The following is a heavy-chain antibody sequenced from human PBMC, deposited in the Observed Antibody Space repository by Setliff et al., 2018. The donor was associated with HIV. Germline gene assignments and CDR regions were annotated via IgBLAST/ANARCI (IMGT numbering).Heavy chain of an antibody. CDR3: ARSGPRDHDFWYDQSRRYFDL. CDR1: GYTFTRSD. CDR2: MNPKSGNT. V-gene: IGHV1-8*03. J-gene: IGHJ2*01. Sequence: ASVKVSCKASGYTFTRSDINWVRQATGQSPEWMGWMNPKSGNTGYKQTFQDRITITRETSINTIHMELKSLTSEDTAVYYCARSGPRDHDFWYDQSRRYFDLWGRGTLVTVSS. D-gene: IGHD3-3*01.